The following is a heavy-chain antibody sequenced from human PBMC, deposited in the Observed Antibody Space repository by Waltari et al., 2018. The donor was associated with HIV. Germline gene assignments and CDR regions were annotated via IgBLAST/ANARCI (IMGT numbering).Heavy chain of an antibody. J-gene: IGHJ4*02. CDR3: ARHLAGSSGWYYFDY. Sequence: QLQLQESGPGLVKPSETLSLTCTVSGGSISSSSYYWGWIRQPPGKGLEWIGSIYYSGSTYYNPSLKSRVTISVDTSKNQFSLKLSSVTAADTAVYYCARHLAGSSGWYYFDYWGQGTLVTVSS. D-gene: IGHD6-19*01. V-gene: IGHV4-39*01. CDR2: IYYSGST. CDR1: GGSISSSSYY.